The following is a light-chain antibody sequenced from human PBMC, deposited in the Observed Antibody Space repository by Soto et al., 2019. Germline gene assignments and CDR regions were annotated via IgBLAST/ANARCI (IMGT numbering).Light chain of an antibody. CDR3: SSCTSSSTPVV. V-gene: IGLV2-14*03. CDR1: SSNIGGYNC. CDR2: DVA. J-gene: IGLJ2*01. Sequence: QSALTQPASVSGSPGQSIAISGTGTSSNIGGYNCVSWYQQHPGKAPNLMFYDVASRPSGISNRFSGSKSGNTASLTISGLQAEDEADYYCSSCTSSSTPVVFGGGTQLTVL.